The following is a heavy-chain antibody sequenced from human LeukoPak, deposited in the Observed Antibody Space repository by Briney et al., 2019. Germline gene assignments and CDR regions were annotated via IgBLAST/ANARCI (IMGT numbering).Heavy chain of an antibody. D-gene: IGHD3-22*01. V-gene: IGHV3-23*01. CDR2: ISTGGGST. Sequence: PGGSLRLSCAASGFSFTSYAMSWVRQAPGKGLEWVSAISTGGGSTYYADSVKGRFTISRDNSKNTLSLQLNSLRAEDTAVYYYANARVMIPFFDYWGQGTLVTVSS. J-gene: IGHJ4*02. CDR3: ANARVMIPFFDY. CDR1: GFSFTSYA.